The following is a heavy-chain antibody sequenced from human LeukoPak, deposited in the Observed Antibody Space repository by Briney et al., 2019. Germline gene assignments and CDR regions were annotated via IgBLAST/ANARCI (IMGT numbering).Heavy chain of an antibody. D-gene: IGHD2-8*01. V-gene: IGHV1-69*13. CDR3: ASSNGVCYYRPACGMDV. CDR2: IIPIFGTA. Sequence: GASVKVSCKASGGTFSSYAISWVRQAPGQGLEWMGGIIPIFGTANYAQKFQGRVTITADESTSTAYMELSSLRSEDTAVYYCASSNGVCYYRPACGMDVWGQGTTVTVSS. CDR1: GGTFSSYA. J-gene: IGHJ6*02.